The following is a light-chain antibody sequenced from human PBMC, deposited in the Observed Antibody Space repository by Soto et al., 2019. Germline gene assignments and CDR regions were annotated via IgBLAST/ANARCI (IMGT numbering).Light chain of an antibody. CDR1: SSDVGGYNY. CDR3: SSYTSSTTDV. V-gene: IGLV2-14*01. J-gene: IGLJ1*01. Sequence: QSVLTQPASVSGSPGQSITISCTGTSSDVGGYNYVSWYQQHPGKAHKLILYDVNNRPSGVSDRFSGFKSGNTASLTISVLQVEDEADYYCSSYTSSTTDVFGTGTKVTV. CDR2: DVN.